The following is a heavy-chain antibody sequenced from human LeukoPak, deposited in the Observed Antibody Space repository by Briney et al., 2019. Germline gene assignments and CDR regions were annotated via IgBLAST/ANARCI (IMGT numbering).Heavy chain of an antibody. Sequence: GGSLRLSCAASGFTFSSYAMNWVRQAPGKGLEWVANIRGDESRKYYLDSVTGRFTISRDNAKNSLYLQMNSLRAEDTAVYYCARDANYHVNSDYYDAFDIWGQGTMVTVSS. D-gene: IGHD3-22*01. V-gene: IGHV3-7*01. J-gene: IGHJ3*02. CDR2: IRGDESRK. CDR3: ARDANYHVNSDYYDAFDI. CDR1: GFTFSSYA.